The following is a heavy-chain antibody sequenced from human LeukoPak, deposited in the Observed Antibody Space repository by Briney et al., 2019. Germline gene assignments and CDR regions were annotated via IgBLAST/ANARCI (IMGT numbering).Heavy chain of an antibody. J-gene: IGHJ4*02. CDR2: IYYSGST. CDR1: GGSISSGGYY. D-gene: IGHD1-26*01. CDR3: ARGVLVGATGYYYDY. Sequence: SQTLSLTCTVSGGSISSGGYYWSWIRQHPGKGLEWIGYIYYSGSTSYNPSLKSRVTISVDTSKNQFSLKLSSVTAADTAVYYCARGVLVGATGYYYDYWGQGTLVTVSS. V-gene: IGHV4-31*03.